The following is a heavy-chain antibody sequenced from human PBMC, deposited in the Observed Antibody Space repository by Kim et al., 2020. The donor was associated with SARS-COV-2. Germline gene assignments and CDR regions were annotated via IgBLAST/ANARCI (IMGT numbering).Heavy chain of an antibody. CDR2: ISAYNGNT. V-gene: IGHV1-18*01. J-gene: IGHJ3*02. Sequence: ASVKVSCKASGYTFTSYGISWVRQAPGQGLEWMGWISAYNGNTNYAQKLQGRVTMTTDTSTSTAYMELRSLRSDDTAVYYCARVIRGRYFDWLFESGAFDIWGQGTMVTVSS. CDR1: GYTFTSYG. CDR3: ARVIRGRYFDWLFESGAFDI. D-gene: IGHD3-9*01.